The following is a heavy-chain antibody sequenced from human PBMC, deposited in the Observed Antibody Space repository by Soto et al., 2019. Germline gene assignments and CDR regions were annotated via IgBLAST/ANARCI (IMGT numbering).Heavy chain of an antibody. CDR3: ARWYYYDSSNEDYFDY. J-gene: IGHJ4*02. CDR2: IWYDGSNK. CDR1: GFTFSSYG. V-gene: IGHV3-33*01. Sequence: LRLSCAASGFTFSSYGMHWVRQAPGKGLEWVAVIWYDGSNKYYADSVKGRFTISRDNSKNTLYLQMNSLRAEDTAVYYCARWYYYDSSNEDYFDYWGQGTLVTVSS. D-gene: IGHD3-22*01.